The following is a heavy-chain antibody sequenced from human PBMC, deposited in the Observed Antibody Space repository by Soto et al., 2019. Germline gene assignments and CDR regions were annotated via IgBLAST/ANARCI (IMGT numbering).Heavy chain of an antibody. J-gene: IGHJ4*02. V-gene: IGHV4-34*01. D-gene: IGHD1-26*01. CDR1: GGSFSGYY. CDR3: ARRSGSYPMRYFDY. Sequence: QVQLQQWGAGLLKPSETLSLTCAVYGGSFSGYYWSWIRQPPGKGLEWIGEINHSGSTNYNPSLKSRVTISVDTSKNQFSLKLSSVTAADTAVYYCARRSGSYPMRYFDYWGQGTLVTVSS. CDR2: INHSGST.